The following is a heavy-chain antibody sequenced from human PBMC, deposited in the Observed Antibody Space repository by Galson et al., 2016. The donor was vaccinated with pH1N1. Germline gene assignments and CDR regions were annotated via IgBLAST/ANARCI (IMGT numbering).Heavy chain of an antibody. CDR2: INPSGVST. V-gene: IGHV1-46*01. Sequence: VKVSCKAYGYTFITYYIHWVRQAPGQGLEWLGIINPSGVSTTYAQKFQGRVTMTRDTSTSTVYMELSSLRSEDTAVYYCASRSSGQLHFDYWGQETLVTVSS. CDR1: GYTFITYY. CDR3: ASRSSGQLHFDY. J-gene: IGHJ4*02. D-gene: IGHD3-22*01.